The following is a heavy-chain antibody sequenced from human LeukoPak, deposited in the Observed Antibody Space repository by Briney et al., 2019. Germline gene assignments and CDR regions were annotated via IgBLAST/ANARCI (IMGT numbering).Heavy chain of an antibody. CDR3: ARGRGPRYCSSTSCSRGYFDY. D-gene: IGHD2-2*01. CDR1: GGSFSGYY. CDR2: INHSGST. J-gene: IGHJ4*02. V-gene: IGHV4-34*01. Sequence: SETLSLTCAVYGGSFSGYYWSWIRQPPGKGLEWIGEINHSGSTNYNPSLKSRVTISVDTSKNQFSLKLSSVIAADTAVYYCARGRGPRYCSSTSCSRGYFDYWGQGTLVTVSS.